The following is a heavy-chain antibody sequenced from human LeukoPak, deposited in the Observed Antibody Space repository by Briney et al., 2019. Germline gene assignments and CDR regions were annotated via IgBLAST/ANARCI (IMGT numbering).Heavy chain of an antibody. J-gene: IGHJ4*02. V-gene: IGHV3-66*01. CDR1: GFTVSSNY. CDR2: IYSGGST. D-gene: IGHD6-13*01. Sequence: SGGSLRLSCAASGFTVSSNYMSWVHQAPGKGLEWVSVIYSGGSTYYADSVKGRFTISRDNSKNTLYLQMNSLRAEDTAVYYCARDRYVGGSWYEFPDYWGQGTLVTV. CDR3: ARDRYVGGSWYEFPDY.